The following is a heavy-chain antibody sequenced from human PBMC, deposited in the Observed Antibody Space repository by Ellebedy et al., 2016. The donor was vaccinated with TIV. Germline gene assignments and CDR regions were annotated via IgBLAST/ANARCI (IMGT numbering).Heavy chain of an antibody. D-gene: IGHD3-22*01. Sequence: GGSLRLXXAASGFTFSSYSMNWVRQAPGKGLEWVSYISSSSSTIYYADSVKGRFTISRDNAKNSLYLQMNSLRAEDTAVYYCARGRDYDSSGREDFDYWGQGTLVTVSS. CDR1: GFTFSSYS. J-gene: IGHJ4*02. CDR2: ISSSSSTI. CDR3: ARGRDYDSSGREDFDY. V-gene: IGHV3-48*01.